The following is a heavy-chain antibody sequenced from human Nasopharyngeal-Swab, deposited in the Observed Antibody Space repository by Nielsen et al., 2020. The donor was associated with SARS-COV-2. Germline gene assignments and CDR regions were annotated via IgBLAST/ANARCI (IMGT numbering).Heavy chain of an antibody. CDR2: ISAYNGNT. V-gene: IGHV1-18*01. CDR3: ARVGGYDFWSGYYYYYYGMDV. D-gene: IGHD3-3*01. Sequence: ASVKVSCKASGYTFTSYGISWVRQAPGQGLEWMGWISAYNGNTNYAQKLQGRVTMTTGTSTSTAYMELRSLRSDDTAVYYCARVGGYDFWSGYYYYYYGMDVWGQGTTVTVSS. J-gene: IGHJ6*02. CDR1: GYTFTSYG.